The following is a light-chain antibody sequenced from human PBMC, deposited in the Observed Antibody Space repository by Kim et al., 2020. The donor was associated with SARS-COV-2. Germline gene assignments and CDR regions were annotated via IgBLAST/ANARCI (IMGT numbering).Light chain of an antibody. CDR2: VDTGGVVG. J-gene: IGLJ3*02. Sequence: QPVLTQPPSASASLGASVTLTCTLSNGYSSYKVDWYQQRPGQGPRFVMRVDTGGVVGSKGDGIPDRFSVLGSGLNRFLTIKNIQEEDEGDYHCGADHGNGNDLVWVFGGGTKLTVL. CDR3: GADHGNGNDLVWV. CDR1: NGYSSYK. V-gene: IGLV9-49*01.